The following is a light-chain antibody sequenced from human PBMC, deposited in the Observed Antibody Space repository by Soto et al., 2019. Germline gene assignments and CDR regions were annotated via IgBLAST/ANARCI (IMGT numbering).Light chain of an antibody. CDR1: QSVSNW. V-gene: IGKV1-5*01. CDR2: DAS. Sequence: DIQMTQSPSTLSASVGDRVTITCRASQSVSNWLAWYQQKPGKAPKVLIYDASNLESGVPSRFSGSGSGTEFILTISSLQPDDFATYYCEQYNSYPWTFGQGTKVESK. CDR3: EQYNSYPWT. J-gene: IGKJ1*01.